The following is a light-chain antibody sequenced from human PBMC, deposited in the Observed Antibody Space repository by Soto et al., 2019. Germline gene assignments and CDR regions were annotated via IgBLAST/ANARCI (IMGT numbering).Light chain of an antibody. V-gene: IGKV3-15*01. J-gene: IGKJ1*01. Sequence: EGVTTQSPATLSVSPGERATLSCRASQNVGGDLAWYQQKPGQAPRLLIYRTSTRANGTPVRFSGSGSGTEFTLTISSLQSEAFAVYYCQEYNGRSSFGQGTKVEIK. CDR1: QNVGGD. CDR2: RTS. CDR3: QEYNGRSS.